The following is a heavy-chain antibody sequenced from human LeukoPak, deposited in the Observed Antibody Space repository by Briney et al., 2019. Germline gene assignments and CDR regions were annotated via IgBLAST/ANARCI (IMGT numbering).Heavy chain of an antibody. J-gene: IGHJ5*02. V-gene: IGHV4-34*01. CDR2: INHSGST. CDR3: AVAVAGSTMVWFDP. Sequence: PSETLSLTCAVYGGSFSGYYWSWIRQPPGKGLEWIGVINHSGSTNYNPSLKSRVTISVDTSKNQFSLKLSPVTAADTAVYYCAVAVAGSTMVWFDPWGQGTLVTVSS. CDR1: GGSFSGYY. D-gene: IGHD6-19*01.